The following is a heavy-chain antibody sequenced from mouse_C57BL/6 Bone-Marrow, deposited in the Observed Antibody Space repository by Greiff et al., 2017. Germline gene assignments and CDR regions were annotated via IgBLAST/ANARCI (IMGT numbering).Heavy chain of an antibody. V-gene: IGHV7-3*01. CDR3: ARAGYASSVYWYFDV. CDR1: GFTFTDYY. J-gene: IGHJ1*03. CDR2: LSNKANGYTT. Sequence: EVHLVESGGGLVQPGGSLSLSCAASGFTFTDYYMSWVRQPPGKALEWLGFLSNKANGYTTEYSASVKGRFTISRDTSQSILYLPINALRAEARAPYCCARAGYASSVYWYFDVWGTGATGTVSS. D-gene: IGHD1-1*01.